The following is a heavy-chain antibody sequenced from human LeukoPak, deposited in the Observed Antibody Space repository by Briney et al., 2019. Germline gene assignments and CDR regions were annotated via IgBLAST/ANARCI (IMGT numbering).Heavy chain of an antibody. CDR2: ICYDGSNK. Sequence: PGWSLSLSCEASGFIFSSYGMHWVRQAPGKGLEWVASICYDGSNKYYADSVKGRFTISRDNPKNTLYLLMNSLRAEDTAVYYCARPNWGAQLGYFDYWGEGTLVIVSS. V-gene: IGHV3-33*01. J-gene: IGHJ4*02. CDR3: ARPNWGAQLGYFDY. CDR1: GFIFSSYG. D-gene: IGHD3-16*01.